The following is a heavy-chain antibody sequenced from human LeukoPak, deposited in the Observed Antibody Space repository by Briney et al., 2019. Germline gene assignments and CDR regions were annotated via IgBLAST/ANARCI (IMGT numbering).Heavy chain of an antibody. D-gene: IGHD3-22*01. CDR1: GFTFSSYD. J-gene: IGHJ3*02. CDR2: IGTAGDT. CDR3: ARAGIVRRPGRYYYDSSGYQDAFDI. Sequence: PGGFLRLSCAASGFTFSSYDMHWVRLATGKGLEWVSAIGTAGDTYYPGSVKGRFTISRENAKNSLYLQMNSLRAGDTAVYYCARAGIVRRPGRYYYDSSGYQDAFDIWGQGTMVTVSS. V-gene: IGHV3-13*01.